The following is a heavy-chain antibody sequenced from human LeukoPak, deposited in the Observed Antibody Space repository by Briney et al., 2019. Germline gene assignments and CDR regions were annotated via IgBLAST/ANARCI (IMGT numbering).Heavy chain of an antibody. D-gene: IGHD3-10*01. V-gene: IGHV3-30*18. CDR3: AKERSFGPRDFDY. CDR1: GFTLSSFG. J-gene: IGHJ4*02. CDR2: ISYDGSVI. Sequence: PGGSLRLSCAASGFTLSSFGMHWVRQAPGKGLEWMTVISYDGSVIYNADSVKGRFTISRDNSKNTLHLQMDSLRADDTAVYYCAKERSFGPRDFDYWGQGTLVTVSS.